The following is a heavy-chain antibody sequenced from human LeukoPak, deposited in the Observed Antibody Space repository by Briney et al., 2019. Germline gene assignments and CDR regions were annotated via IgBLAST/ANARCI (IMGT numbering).Heavy chain of an antibody. J-gene: IGHJ4*02. CDR3: ARGRGWLPPG. D-gene: IGHD5-12*01. V-gene: IGHV4-61*01. CDR2: IYDSGST. CDR1: VVSVSSGSYY. Sequence: PSETLSLTCSVSVVSVSSGSYYLHWIRQPPGKGLEWIGQIYDSGSTNYNPPLKSRVTIPVDTSKDQVSVKLSSVTAADTAVYYCARGRGWLPPGWGQGTLVTVSS.